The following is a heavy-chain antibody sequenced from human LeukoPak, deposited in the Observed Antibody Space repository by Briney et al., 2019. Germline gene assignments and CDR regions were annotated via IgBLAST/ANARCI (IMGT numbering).Heavy chain of an antibody. CDR3: ARLTDSYDILTGYYSNYFDY. D-gene: IGHD3-9*01. CDR1: GSSISSYY. V-gene: IGHV4-59*01. Sequence: SETLSLTCTVSGSSISSYYWSWIRQPPGKGLEWIGYIYYSGSTNYNPSLKSRVTISVDTSKNQFSLKLSSVTAADTAVYYCARLTDSYDILTGYYSNYFDYWGQGTLVTVSS. J-gene: IGHJ4*02. CDR2: IYYSGST.